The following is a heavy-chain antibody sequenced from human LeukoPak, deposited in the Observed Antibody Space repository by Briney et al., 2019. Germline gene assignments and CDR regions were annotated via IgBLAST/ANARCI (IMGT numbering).Heavy chain of an antibody. V-gene: IGHV3-9*01. CDR3: AKSYCGGDCYPSYGMDV. CDR2: ISWNSGSI. Sequence: GRSLRLSCAASGFTFDDYAMHWVRQAPGKGLEWVSGISWNSGSIGYADSVKGRFTISRDNAKNSLYLQMNSLRAEDTALYYCAKSYCGGDCYPSYGMDVWGQGTTVTVSS. CDR1: GFTFDDYA. D-gene: IGHD2-21*02. J-gene: IGHJ6*02.